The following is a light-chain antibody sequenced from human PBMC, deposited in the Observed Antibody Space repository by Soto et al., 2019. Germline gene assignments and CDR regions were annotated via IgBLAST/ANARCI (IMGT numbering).Light chain of an antibody. V-gene: IGKV1-39*01. J-gene: IGKJ2*01. CDR2: AAS. Sequence: DIQMTQSPSSLSVSVGDRVTITCRASQSISTYLNWYQQKPGKAPKLLIYAASSFQSGVPSRFSGSGSGTDFTLTISSLQPEDFATYYCQQSYSTPRTFGQGTKLEIK. CDR3: QQSYSTPRT. CDR1: QSISTY.